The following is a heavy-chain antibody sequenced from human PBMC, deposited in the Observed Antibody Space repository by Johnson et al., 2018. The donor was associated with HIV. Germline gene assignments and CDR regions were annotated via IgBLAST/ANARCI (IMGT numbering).Heavy chain of an antibody. Sequence: QVQLVESGGGVVQPGRSLRLSCAASGFTFSSYAMHWVRQAPGKGLEWVALISYDGSNKYYADSVKGRFTISRDNAKNSLYLQMNSLRAEDTALYYCARGVIGEGATGGAFDIWGQGTMVTVSS. CDR2: ISYDGSNK. CDR3: ARGVIGEGATGGAFDI. J-gene: IGHJ3*02. V-gene: IGHV3-30-3*01. D-gene: IGHD3-16*02. CDR1: GFTFSSYA.